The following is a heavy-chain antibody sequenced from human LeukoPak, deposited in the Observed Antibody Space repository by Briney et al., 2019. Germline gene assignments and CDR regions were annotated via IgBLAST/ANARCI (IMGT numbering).Heavy chain of an antibody. CDR3: ARGGNYGGNFDY. D-gene: IGHD4-23*01. CDR1: GFTVSSNY. CDR2: IYYSGST. J-gene: IGHJ4*02. Sequence: GSLRLSCAASGFTVSSNYMSWVRQAPGKGLEWIGYIYYSGSTNYNPSLKSRVTISVDTSKNQFSLKLSSVTAADTAVYYCARGGNYGGNFDYWGQGTLVTVSS. V-gene: IGHV4-59*08.